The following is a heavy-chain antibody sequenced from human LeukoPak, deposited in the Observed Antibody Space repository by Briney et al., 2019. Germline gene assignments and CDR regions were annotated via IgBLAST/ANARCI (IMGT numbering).Heavy chain of an antibody. J-gene: IGHJ6*03. Sequence: KTSETLSLTCTVSGGSISSSSYYWGWIRQPPGKGLEWIGSIYYSGSTYYNPSLKSRVTISVDTSKNQFSLKLSSVTAADTAVYYCARVEGALSSWLQRSYYMDVWGKGTTVTVSS. CDR3: ARVEGALSSWLQRSYYMDV. V-gene: IGHV4-39*07. CDR2: IYYSGST. D-gene: IGHD6-13*01. CDR1: GGSISSSSYY.